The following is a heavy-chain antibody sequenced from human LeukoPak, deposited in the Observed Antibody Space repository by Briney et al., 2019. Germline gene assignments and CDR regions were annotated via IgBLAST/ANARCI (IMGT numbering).Heavy chain of an antibody. D-gene: IGHD4-11*01. CDR2: IFYSGST. CDR3: ARGHSTTVISHAFDI. CDR1: GGSITTSNYY. J-gene: IGHJ3*02. Sequence: SETLSLTCTVSGGSITTSNYYWGWIRQPPGKGLEWIGNIFYSGSTYYSPSLKSRVTISVDTSKNQFSLKLSSVTAADTAVYYCARGHSTTVISHAFDIWGQGTMVTVSS. V-gene: IGHV4-39*07.